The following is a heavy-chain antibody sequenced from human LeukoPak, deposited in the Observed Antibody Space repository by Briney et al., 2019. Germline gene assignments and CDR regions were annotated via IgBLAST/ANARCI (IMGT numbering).Heavy chain of an antibody. V-gene: IGHV3-20*04. CDR2: INRNGGST. J-gene: IGHJ4*02. D-gene: IGHD3-10*01. CDR1: GFTFDDYG. Sequence: PGGSLRPSRAASGFTFDDYGMSWVRQAPGKGLEWVSGINRNGGSTGYADSVKGRFTISRDNAKNSLYLQMNSLRAEDTALYYCVRGFRGGPFDYWGQGTLVTVSS. CDR3: VRGFRGGPFDY.